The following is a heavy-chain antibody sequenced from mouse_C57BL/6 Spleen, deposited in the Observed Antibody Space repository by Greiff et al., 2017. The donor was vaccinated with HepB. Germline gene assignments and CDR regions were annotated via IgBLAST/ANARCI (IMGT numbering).Heavy chain of an antibody. CDR2: IYPGSGST. J-gene: IGHJ1*03. CDR1: GYTFTSYW. D-gene: IGHD2-14*01. CDR3: ARRSTTGVYWYFDG. V-gene: IGHV1-55*01. Sequence: QVQLQQSGAELVKPGASVKMSCKASGYTFTSYWITWVKQRPGQGLEWIGDIYPGSGSTNYNEKFKSKATLTVDTTSSTAYMQLSSLTSEDSAVYYCARRSTTGVYWYFDGWGTGTTVTVSS.